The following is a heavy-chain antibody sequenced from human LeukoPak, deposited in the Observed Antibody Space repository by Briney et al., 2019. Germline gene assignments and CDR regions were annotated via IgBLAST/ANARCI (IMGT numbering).Heavy chain of an antibody. J-gene: IGHJ3*02. CDR1: GASISSGDYH. V-gene: IGHV4-39*07. CDR2: IYYSGST. Sequence: PSETLSLTCTVSGASISSGDYHWNWIRQPPGKGLEWIGSIYYSGSTYYNPSLKSRVTISVDTFKNQFSLKLSSVTAADTAVYYCARVESTYDAFGIWGQGTMVTVSS. CDR3: ARVESTYDAFGI.